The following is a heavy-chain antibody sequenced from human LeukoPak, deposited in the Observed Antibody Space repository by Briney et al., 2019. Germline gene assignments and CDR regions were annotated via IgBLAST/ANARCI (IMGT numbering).Heavy chain of an antibody. D-gene: IGHD1-26*01. Sequence: GRSLRLSCAASGFTFSSYGMHWVRQAPGKGLEWVAVISYDGRNKYYADSVKCRFTISRDNSKNTLYLQMNSLRVEDTAVYYCARGGSPPEALGDALDIWGQGTMVTVSS. CDR1: GFTFSSYG. CDR2: ISYDGRNK. CDR3: ARGGSPPEALGDALDI. J-gene: IGHJ3*02. V-gene: IGHV3-30*03.